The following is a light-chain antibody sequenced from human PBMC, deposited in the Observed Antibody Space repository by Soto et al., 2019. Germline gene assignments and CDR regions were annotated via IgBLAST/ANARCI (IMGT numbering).Light chain of an antibody. CDR2: GAS. CDR1: HSVNTN. CDR3: HHYNNWPPWT. V-gene: IGKV3-15*01. J-gene: IGKJ1*01. Sequence: RVMTQSPATLSVSPCERVTLSCSASHSVNTNLAWFQQKPGQVPRLVIYGASTRASGIPARFSGSGSGTEFTLTISSLQSEDFGVYYCHHYNNWPPWTFGQGTKVDIK.